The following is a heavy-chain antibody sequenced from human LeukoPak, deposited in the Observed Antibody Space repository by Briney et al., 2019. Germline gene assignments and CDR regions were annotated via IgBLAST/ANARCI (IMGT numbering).Heavy chain of an antibody. J-gene: IGHJ4*02. CDR3: ARAEGRWLQFPDY. D-gene: IGHD5-24*01. CDR1: GFTFSSYW. Sequence: AGGSLRLSCAASGFTFSSYWMSWVRQAPGKGLEWVANIKQDGSEKYYVDSVKGQFTISRDNAKNSLYLQMNSLRAEDTAVYYCARAEGRWLQFPDYWGQGTLVTVSS. V-gene: IGHV3-7*05. CDR2: IKQDGSEK.